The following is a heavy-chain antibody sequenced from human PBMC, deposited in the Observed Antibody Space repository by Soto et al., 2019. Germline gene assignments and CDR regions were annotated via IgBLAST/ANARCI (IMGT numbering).Heavy chain of an antibody. V-gene: IGHV3-30*18. D-gene: IGHD1-1*01. CDR3: AKEHTSSHRSDWNVGVDY. J-gene: IGHJ4*02. CDR1: GFTFSSYG. CDR2: ISYDGRNK. Sequence: QVQLVESGGGVVQPGRSLRLSCAASGFTFSSYGIHWVRQAPGKGLEWVAVISYDGRNKYYADSVKGRFTISRDNSKNTLYLQMNSLGPDDTAVYYCAKEHTSSHRSDWNVGVDYWGQGTLVTVSS.